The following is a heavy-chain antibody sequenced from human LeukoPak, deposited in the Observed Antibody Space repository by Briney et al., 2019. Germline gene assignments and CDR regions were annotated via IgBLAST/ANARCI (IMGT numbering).Heavy chain of an antibody. CDR3: ARGRGIHSSGWYWRRWFDP. CDR1: GGSFSGYY. Sequence: SETLSLTCAVYGGSFSGYYWSWIRQPPGKGLEWIGEINHSGSTNYNPSLKSRVIISVDTSKNQFSLKLSSVTAADTAVYYCARGRGIHSSGWYWRRWFDPWGQGTLVTVSS. J-gene: IGHJ5*02. D-gene: IGHD6-19*01. CDR2: INHSGST. V-gene: IGHV4-34*01.